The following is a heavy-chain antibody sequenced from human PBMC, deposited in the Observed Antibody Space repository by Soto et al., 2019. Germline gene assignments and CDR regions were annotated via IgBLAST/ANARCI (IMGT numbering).Heavy chain of an antibody. D-gene: IGHD6-19*01. CDR1: GFTFDDYA. V-gene: IGHV3-9*01. J-gene: IGHJ4*02. CDR3: AKDISERGSSGWYASGY. Sequence: EVQLVESGGGLVQPGRSLRLSCAASGFTFDDYAMHWVRQAPGKGLEWVSGVSWNRGSIGYADSVKGRFTISRDNAKNSLYLKMHSLRAEDTALYDCAKDISERGSSGWYASGYWGQGTLVTVSS. CDR2: VSWNRGSI.